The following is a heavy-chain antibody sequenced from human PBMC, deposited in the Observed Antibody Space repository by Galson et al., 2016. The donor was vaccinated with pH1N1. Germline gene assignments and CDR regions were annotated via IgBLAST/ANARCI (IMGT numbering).Heavy chain of an antibody. V-gene: IGHV4-30-4*08. D-gene: IGHD3-10*01. Sequence: TLSLTCTVSNGSISCDDYYWTWIRQPPGKGLEWIGYIYYSGTTYYNPALKSRVTISIDTSKNQFSLKLNSVAAADTAIYFCARVGITIVRGAIDYWGQGTLVTVSS. CDR2: IYYSGTT. J-gene: IGHJ4*02. CDR1: NGSISCDDYY. CDR3: ARVGITIVRGAIDY.